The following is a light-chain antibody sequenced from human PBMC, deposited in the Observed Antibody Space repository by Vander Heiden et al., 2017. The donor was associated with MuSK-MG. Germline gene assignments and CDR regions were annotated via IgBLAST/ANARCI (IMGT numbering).Light chain of an antibody. Sequence: DIQLTQSPSFLRASVGDRVTITCRASQGISSYLAWYQQKPGKAPKLLIYAASTLQSGVPSRFSGSGSGTEFTLTISSLQPEDFATYYCQQLNSYPTFGGGTRLEIK. CDR1: QGISSY. J-gene: IGKJ4*01. CDR3: QQLNSYPT. V-gene: IGKV1-9*01. CDR2: AAS.